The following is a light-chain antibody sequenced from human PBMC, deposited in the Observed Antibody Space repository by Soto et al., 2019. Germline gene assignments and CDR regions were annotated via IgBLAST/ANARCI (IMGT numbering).Light chain of an antibody. Sequence: QSVLTQPRSVSGSPGQSVTISCAGTSSDVGGYDYVSWYQQHPGKAPKLMIYEVSNRPSGVSNRFSGSKSGNTASLTISGLQAADEADYYCSSYTNINTLIFGGGTQLTVL. V-gene: IGLV2-14*01. J-gene: IGLJ2*01. CDR1: SSDVGGYDY. CDR3: SSYTNINTLI. CDR2: EVS.